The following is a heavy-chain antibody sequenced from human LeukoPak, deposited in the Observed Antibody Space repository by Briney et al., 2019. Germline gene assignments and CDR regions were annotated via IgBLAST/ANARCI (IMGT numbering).Heavy chain of an antibody. J-gene: IGHJ4*02. CDR3: ERAGFGGYCSSTSCYPFDY. CDR2: IIPIFGTA. V-gene: IGHV1-69*13. Sequence: GASVKVSCRASGGTFSSYAISWVRQAPGQGLEWMGGIIPIFGTANYAQKFQGRVTITADESTSTAYMELSSLRSEDTAVYYCERAGFGGYCSSTSCYPFDYWGQGTLVTVSS. CDR1: GGTFSSYA. D-gene: IGHD2-2*01.